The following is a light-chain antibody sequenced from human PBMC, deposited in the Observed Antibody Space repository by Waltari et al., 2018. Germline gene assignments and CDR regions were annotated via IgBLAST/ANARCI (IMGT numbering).Light chain of an antibody. J-gene: IGKJ4*01. V-gene: IGKV3-11*01. CDR1: QSVSSY. CDR2: DAS. CDR3: QQRSNWPFT. Sequence: EIVLTQSPATLSLSPGERDTLSCSASQSVSSYLAWYQQKPGQAPRRLIYDASNRATGIPARFSGSGSGTDFTLTISSLEPEDFAVYYCQQRSNWPFTFGGGTKVEIK.